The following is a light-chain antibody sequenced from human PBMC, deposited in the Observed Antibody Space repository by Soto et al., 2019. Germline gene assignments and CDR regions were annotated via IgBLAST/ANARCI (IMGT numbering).Light chain of an antibody. J-gene: IGLJ2*01. CDR2: DDD. Sequence: QSVLTQPPSVSAAPGQKVTISCSGSISNIRSNYVSWYQQLPGTAPKLLIYDDDKRPSGIPDRFSGSKSGTSATLAITGLQTGDEADYYCGTWQTSLRGHVVFGGGTKATVL. CDR3: GTWQTSLRGHVV. CDR1: ISNIRSNY. V-gene: IGLV1-51*01.